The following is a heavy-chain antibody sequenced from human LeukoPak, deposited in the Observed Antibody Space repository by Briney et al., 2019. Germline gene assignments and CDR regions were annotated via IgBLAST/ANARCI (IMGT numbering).Heavy chain of an antibody. V-gene: IGHV4-59*01. Sequence: SETLSLTCTVSVGSISTYYWSWIRQPPGKGLEWIGYIYYSGSTNYNPSLKSRVTISVDTSKNQFSLKLSYVTAADTAVYFCARESSWGNFDYWGQGTLVTVSS. CDR1: VGSISTYY. CDR2: IYYSGST. CDR3: ARESSWGNFDY. D-gene: IGHD7-27*01. J-gene: IGHJ4*02.